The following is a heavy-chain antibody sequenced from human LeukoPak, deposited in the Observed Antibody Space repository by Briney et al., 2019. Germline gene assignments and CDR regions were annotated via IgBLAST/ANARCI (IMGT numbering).Heavy chain of an antibody. Sequence: PSETLSLTCAVYGGSFSGYYWSWIRQPPGKGLEWIGEINHSGSTNYNPSLESRVTISVDTSKNQFSLKLSSVTAADTAVYYCARVGYSVAGTLGDYWGQGTLVTVSS. CDR2: INHSGST. CDR3: ARVGYSVAGTLGDY. CDR1: GGSFSGYY. J-gene: IGHJ4*02. V-gene: IGHV4-34*01. D-gene: IGHD6-19*01.